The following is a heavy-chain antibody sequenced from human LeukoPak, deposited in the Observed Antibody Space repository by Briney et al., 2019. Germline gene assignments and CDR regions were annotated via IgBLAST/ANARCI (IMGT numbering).Heavy chain of an antibody. J-gene: IGHJ5*02. Sequence: SETLSLICAVYGGSVRGYYWNWIRQPPGKGLEWIGEINHSGSTNYNPSLKSRVTITADTSKNQFSLKLSSVTAADTAVYYCARHLITIFGVVTAAFDPWGQGTLVTVSS. CDR2: INHSGST. CDR1: GGSVRGYY. D-gene: IGHD3-3*01. V-gene: IGHV4-34*01. CDR3: ARHLITIFGVVTAAFDP.